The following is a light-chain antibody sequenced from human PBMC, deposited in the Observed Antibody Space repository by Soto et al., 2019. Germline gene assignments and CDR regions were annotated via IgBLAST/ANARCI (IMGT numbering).Light chain of an antibody. J-gene: IGKJ2*01. CDR3: QQYGSSPPVYT. Sequence: IVLTQSPGPLSLSPGARATLSCRASQSVSSSYLAWYQQKPGQAPRLLIYGASSRATGIPDRFSGSGSGTDFTLTISRLEPEDFAVYYCQQYGSSPPVYTGGQGTKLEIK. V-gene: IGKV3-20*01. CDR1: QSVSSSY. CDR2: GAS.